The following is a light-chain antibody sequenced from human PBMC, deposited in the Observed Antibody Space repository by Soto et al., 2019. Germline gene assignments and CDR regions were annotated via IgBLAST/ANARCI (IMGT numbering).Light chain of an antibody. J-gene: IGKJ1*01. CDR3: QQYNNWPPWT. CDR2: DAS. Sequence: EIVMTPSPATLSVSPGGRANLSCRASQSISRDLAWYLHKPGQAPRLLIFDASTRATGIPARFSGSGSGTEFTLTISSLRTEDFAIYYCQQYNNWPPWTFGQGTKVDIK. V-gene: IGKV3-15*01. CDR1: QSISRD.